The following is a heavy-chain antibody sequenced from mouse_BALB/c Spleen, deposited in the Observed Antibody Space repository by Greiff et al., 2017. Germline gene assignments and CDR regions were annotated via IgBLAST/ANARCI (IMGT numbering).Heavy chain of an antibody. CDR3: ARRGDYDYDGDY. Sequence: QVQLQQSGPELVKPGASVRISCKASGYTFTSYYIHWVKQRPGQGLEWIGWIYPGNVNTKYNEKFKGKATLTADKSSSTAYMQLSSLKSEDSAVYFCARRGDYDYDGDYWGQGTTLTVSS. D-gene: IGHD2-4*01. J-gene: IGHJ2*01. CDR1: GYTFTSYY. CDR2: IYPGNVNT. V-gene: IGHV1S56*01.